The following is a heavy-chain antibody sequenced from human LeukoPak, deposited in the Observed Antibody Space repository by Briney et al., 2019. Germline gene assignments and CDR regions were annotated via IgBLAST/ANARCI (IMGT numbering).Heavy chain of an antibody. CDR1: GFTFSSYE. Sequence: GGSLRLSCAASGFTFSSYEMNWVRQAPGKGLEWVSYISTTGSSIYYADSVKGRFTISRDNVKNLLYLQMNSLRAEDTGVYYCAKDSGWIQFIDWGQGTPVTVSS. D-gene: IGHD5-24*01. CDR3: AKDSGWIQFID. V-gene: IGHV3-48*03. J-gene: IGHJ4*02. CDR2: ISTTGSSI.